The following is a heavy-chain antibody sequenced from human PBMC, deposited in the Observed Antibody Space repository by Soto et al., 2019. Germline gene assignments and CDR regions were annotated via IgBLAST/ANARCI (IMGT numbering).Heavy chain of an antibody. Sequence: EVQLLESGGGLVQPGGSLRLSCAASGFTFSIYAMSWVRQAPGKGLEWVSAISGSGDYTYYADSVKGRFAISRDNSKNTLYLPMNSLRAEYTAVYYCAKVLKAVAGTYDYGGEGTLVTVSS. CDR3: AKVLKAVAGTYDY. D-gene: IGHD6-19*01. CDR2: ISGSGDYT. CDR1: GFTFSIYA. V-gene: IGHV3-23*01. J-gene: IGHJ4*02.